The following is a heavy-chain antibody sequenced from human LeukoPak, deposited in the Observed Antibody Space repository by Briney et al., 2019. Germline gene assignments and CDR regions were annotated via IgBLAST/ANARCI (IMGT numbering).Heavy chain of an antibody. CDR2: ISSSSSYI. D-gene: IGHD6-6*01. V-gene: IGHV3-21*04. Sequence: GGSLRLSCAASGFTFSSYSMNWVRQAPGKGLEWVSSISSSSSYIYYADSVKGRFTISRDNAKNSLYLQMNSLRAEDTAVYYCAKWKYSNSGIDDYWGQGTLVTVSS. CDR1: GFTFSSYS. CDR3: AKWKYSNSGIDDY. J-gene: IGHJ4*02.